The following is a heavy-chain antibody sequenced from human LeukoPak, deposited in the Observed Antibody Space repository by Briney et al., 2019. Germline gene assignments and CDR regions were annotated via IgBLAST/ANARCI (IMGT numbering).Heavy chain of an antibody. J-gene: IGHJ3*02. CDR1: GGSFSGYY. V-gene: IGHV4-34*01. CDR2: INHSGST. CDR3: STQWLVSDAFDI. Sequence: SETLSLTCAVYGGSFSGYYWSWIRQPPGKGLEWIGEINHSGSTNYNPPLKSRVTISVDTSKNQFSLKLSSVTAADTAVYYCSTQWLVSDAFDIWGQGTMVTVSS. D-gene: IGHD6-19*01.